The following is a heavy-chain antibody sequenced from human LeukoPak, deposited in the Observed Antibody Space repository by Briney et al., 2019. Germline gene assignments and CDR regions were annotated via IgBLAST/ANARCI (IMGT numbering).Heavy chain of an antibody. J-gene: IGHJ6*02. Sequence: ASVKVSCKASGYTFTSYDINWVRQATGQGLEWMGWMNPNSGNTGYAQKFQGRVTMTRNTSISTAYMELSSLRSEDTAVYYCARRVVVGATSYYYYGMDVWGRGTTVTVSS. CDR3: ARRVVVGATSYYYYGMDV. CDR1: GYTFTSYD. D-gene: IGHD1-26*01. CDR2: MNPNSGNT. V-gene: IGHV1-8*01.